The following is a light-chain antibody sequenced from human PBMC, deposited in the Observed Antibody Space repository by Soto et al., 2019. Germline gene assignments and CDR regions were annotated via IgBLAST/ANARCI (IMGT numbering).Light chain of an antibody. CDR1: SSDVGGYDF. V-gene: IGLV2-8*01. CDR3: ISYSGTNTMI. Sequence: QPVLTQPPSASGSPGQSVTISCTGTSSDVGGYDFVSWYQQHPGKAPRIMMYAVTKRPSGVPDRFSASKSGNTASLTISGLQAEDEADYYCISYSGTNTMIFGGGTKLTVL. CDR2: AVT. J-gene: IGLJ2*01.